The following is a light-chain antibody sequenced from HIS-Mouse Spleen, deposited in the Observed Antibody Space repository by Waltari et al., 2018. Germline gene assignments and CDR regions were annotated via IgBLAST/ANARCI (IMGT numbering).Light chain of an antibody. Sequence: QSALTQPASVSGSPGQSITIPCTGPSSDVGGYNYVCWYQQHPGKAPKLMIYDVSHRPAGVSNRVSGSKDGNTAALTISGLQAEDDADYYCSSYTSSSTLGFGGATKLTVL. CDR2: DVS. V-gene: IGLV2-14*01. J-gene: IGLJ2*01. CDR3: SSYTSSSTLG. CDR1: SSDVGGYNY.